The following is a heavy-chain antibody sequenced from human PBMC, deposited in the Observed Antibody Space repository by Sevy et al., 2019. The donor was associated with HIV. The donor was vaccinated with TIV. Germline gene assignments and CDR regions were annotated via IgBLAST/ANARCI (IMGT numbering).Heavy chain of an antibody. Sequence: GGSLRLSCAASGFTFSSYAMGWVRQAPGKGLEWVSAISGSGGSTYYADSMKGRFTISRDNSKNTVSLQMNSLRVEDTAVYYCAKDRGSSWXFNWFDPWGQGTLVTVSSGWTFRHCDYYYSYYMDVWGKGTTVTVSS. CDR2: ISGSGGST. CDR1: GFTFSSYA. V-gene: IGHV3-23*01. D-gene: IGHD6-13*01. J-gene: IGHJ6*03. CDR3: AKDRGSSWXFNWFDPWGQGTLVTVSSGWTFRHCDYYYSYYMDV.